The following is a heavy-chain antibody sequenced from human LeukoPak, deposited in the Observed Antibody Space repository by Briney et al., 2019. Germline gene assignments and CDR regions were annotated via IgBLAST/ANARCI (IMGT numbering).Heavy chain of an antibody. Sequence: SETLSLTCTVSGGSISSYYWSWIRQPPGKGLEWIGYIYYSGSTNYNPSLKSRVTISVDTSKNQFSLKLSSVTAADTAVYYCARDLGSEVGATTLFDYWGQGTLVTVSS. J-gene: IGHJ4*02. CDR2: IYYSGST. CDR1: GGSISSYY. CDR3: ARDLGSEVGATTLFDY. D-gene: IGHD1-26*01. V-gene: IGHV4-59*01.